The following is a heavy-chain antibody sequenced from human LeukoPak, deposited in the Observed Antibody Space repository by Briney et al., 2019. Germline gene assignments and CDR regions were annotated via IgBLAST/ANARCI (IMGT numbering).Heavy chain of an antibody. Sequence: PSQTLSLTCTVSGGSISSGDYYWSWIRQPPGKGLEWVVYIYYSGSTYYNPSLKSRVTISVDTSKNQFSLKLSSVTAADTAVYYCARALLWGPGFFDYWGQGTLVTVSS. CDR3: ARALLWGPGFFDY. CDR1: GGSISSGDYY. CDR2: IYYSGST. V-gene: IGHV4-30-4*01. J-gene: IGHJ4*02. D-gene: IGHD3-10*01.